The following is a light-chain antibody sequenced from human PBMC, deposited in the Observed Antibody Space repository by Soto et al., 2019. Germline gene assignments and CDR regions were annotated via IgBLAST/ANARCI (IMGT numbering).Light chain of an antibody. CDR3: QQLNSFPIT. Sequence: DIQMTQSPSTLSGSVGDRVTITFRASQDIRSYLAWYQQKAGRAPKLLIYAASTLQSEVPSRFSGSGSGTEFTLTISSLQPEDFATYYCQQLNSFPITFGQGTRLEI. V-gene: IGKV1-9*01. CDR1: QDIRSY. CDR2: AAS. J-gene: IGKJ5*01.